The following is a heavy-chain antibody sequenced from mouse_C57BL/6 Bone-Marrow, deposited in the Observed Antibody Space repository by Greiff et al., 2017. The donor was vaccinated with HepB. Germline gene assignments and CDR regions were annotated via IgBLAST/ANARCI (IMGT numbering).Heavy chain of an antibody. CDR2: ISSGSSTI. J-gene: IGHJ4*01. Sequence: EVKLMESGGGLVKPGGSLKLSCAASGFTFSDYGMHWVRQAPEKGLEWVAYISSGSSTIYYADTVKGRFTISRGNAKNTLFLQMTSLRSEDTAMYYCARTHYYGSSYAMDYWGQGTSVTVSS. D-gene: IGHD1-1*01. V-gene: IGHV5-17*01. CDR3: ARTHYYGSSYAMDY. CDR1: GFTFSDYG.